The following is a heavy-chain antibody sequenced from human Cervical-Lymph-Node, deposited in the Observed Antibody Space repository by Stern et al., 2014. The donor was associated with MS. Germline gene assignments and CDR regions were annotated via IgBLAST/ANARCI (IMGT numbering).Heavy chain of an antibody. CDR1: GYTFTTFG. V-gene: IGHV1-18*01. CDR2: ISTYNDKT. Sequence: VQLVESGPEVKNPGASVKVSCKASGYTFTTFGVNWVRQAPGQGLEWMGWISTYNDKTTYAQKFQGRVIMSTDTSTSTAYMEMRSLRSDDTAIYYCARDLRVLGTTGWFDPWGRRTLVTVSS. D-gene: IGHD1-7*01. CDR3: ARDLRVLGTTGWFDP. J-gene: IGHJ5*02.